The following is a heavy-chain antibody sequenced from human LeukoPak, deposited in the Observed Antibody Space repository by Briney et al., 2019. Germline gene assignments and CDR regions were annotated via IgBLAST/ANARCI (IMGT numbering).Heavy chain of an antibody. Sequence: SETLSLTCSVSGGSIIGHWWSWIRQPPGKGLEWIGEINHSGSTNYNPSLKSRVTISVDTSKNQFSLKLSSVTAADTAVYYCARGGSSWDFDYWGQGTLVTVSS. CDR3: ARGGSSWDFDY. J-gene: IGHJ4*02. CDR1: GGSIIGHW. V-gene: IGHV4-34*01. CDR2: INHSGST. D-gene: IGHD6-13*01.